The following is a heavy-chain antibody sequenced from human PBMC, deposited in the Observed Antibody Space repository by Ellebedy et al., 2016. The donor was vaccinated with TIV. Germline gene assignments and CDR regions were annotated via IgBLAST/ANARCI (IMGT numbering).Heavy chain of an antibody. CDR1: GGSFRGYY. D-gene: IGHD1-1*01. J-gene: IGHJ3*02. CDR3: ARANWELGDAFDI. V-gene: IGHV4-59*12. CDR2: IDYIGSA. Sequence: SETLSLXCNVSGGSFRGYYWAWIRQSPGKGLEWIGYIDYIGSAIYSPSLQSRVTIPVDTSKNQFSLKLSSLTAADTARYYCARANWELGDAFDIWGQGTMVTVS.